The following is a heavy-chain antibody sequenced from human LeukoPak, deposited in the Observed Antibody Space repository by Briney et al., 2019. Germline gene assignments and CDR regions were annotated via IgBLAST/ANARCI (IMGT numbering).Heavy chain of an antibody. CDR3: ARDGSPLQELALSC. CDR1: GYSFASYW. CDR2: IYPGDSHT. Sequence: GESLKISCKGYGYSFASYWIGWVRQIPGKGLEWMGIIYPGDSHTRYSPSFQGQVTIAADKCISTAYLQWSSLKASDTAMYYYARDGSPLQELALSCWGQRTLVSVSS. V-gene: IGHV5-51*01. J-gene: IGHJ4*02. D-gene: IGHD3-10*01.